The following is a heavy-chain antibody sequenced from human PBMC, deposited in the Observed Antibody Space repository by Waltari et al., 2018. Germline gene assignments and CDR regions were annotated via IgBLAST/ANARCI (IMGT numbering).Heavy chain of an antibody. V-gene: IGHV4-59*01. J-gene: IGHJ6*02. Sequence: QVQLQESGPGLVKPSETLSLTCTVSGGSISSYYWSWIRQPPGKGLEWIGYIYYSGSTNHNPSLTSRVTISVDTSKNQFSLKLSSVTAADTAVYYCARVDSSGYYWGGYYYGMDVWGQGTTVTVSS. CDR1: GGSISSYY. CDR2: IYYSGST. CDR3: ARVDSSGYYWGGYYYGMDV. D-gene: IGHD3-22*01.